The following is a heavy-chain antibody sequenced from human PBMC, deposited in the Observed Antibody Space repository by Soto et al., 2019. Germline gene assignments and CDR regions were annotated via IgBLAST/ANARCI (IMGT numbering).Heavy chain of an antibody. CDR1: GGSISRYY. Sequence: QVRLQESGPGLVKPSETLSLTCTVSGGSISRYYWSWIRQPPGKGLEWIGYLYNTGSTIYNPSLKSRVTISVDTSKNQFSLKLNSLTAADTAVYYCARDLWCYCGTDCYPLDVWGQGTTVTVSS. CDR3: ARDLWCYCGTDCYPLDV. V-gene: IGHV4-59*01. D-gene: IGHD2-21*02. CDR2: LYNTGST. J-gene: IGHJ6*02.